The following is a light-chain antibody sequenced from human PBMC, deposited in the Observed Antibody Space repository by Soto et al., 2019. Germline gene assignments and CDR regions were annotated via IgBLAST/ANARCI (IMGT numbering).Light chain of an antibody. V-gene: IGKV3-20*01. CDR2: GAS. Sequence: EFVLTQSPGKLSLSPGERATLSCRASQSISSSFLAWYQQKPGQAPRLLIYGASSRGTGIPDRFSGSGYGQDFTLTISRLEQEDFAVYYCQEYGSSPPLTVGGGTEVEIK. CDR3: QEYGSSPPLT. CDR1: QSISSSF. J-gene: IGKJ4*02.